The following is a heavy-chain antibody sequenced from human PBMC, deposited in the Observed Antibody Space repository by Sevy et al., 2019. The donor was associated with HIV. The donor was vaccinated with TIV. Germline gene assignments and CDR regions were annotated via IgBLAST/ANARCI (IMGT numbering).Heavy chain of an antibody. D-gene: IGHD3-9*01. Sequence: EESLKISCKGSGYRFSNYWIGWVRQMPGKGLEWMGIIYPGDSETRHRPSFQGQVTISADKSISTAYLQWSSLKASDTAMYYCASSASAILGAIDYWGQGTLVTVSS. V-gene: IGHV5-51*01. CDR2: IYPGDSET. CDR3: ASSASAILGAIDY. J-gene: IGHJ4*02. CDR1: GYRFSNYW.